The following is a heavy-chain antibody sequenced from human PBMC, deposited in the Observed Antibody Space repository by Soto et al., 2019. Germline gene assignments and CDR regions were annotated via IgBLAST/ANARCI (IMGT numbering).Heavy chain of an antibody. CDR1: GGSFSGYY. V-gene: IGHV4-34*01. J-gene: IGHJ6*03. CDR3: ARGPQLVVFGYYYYYMDV. Sequence: PSETLSLTCAVYGGSFSGYYWSWIRQPPGKGLEWIGEINHSGSTNYNPSLKSRVTISVDTSKNQFSLKPSSVTAADTAVYYCARGPQLVVFGYYYYYMDVWGKGTTVTVS. D-gene: IGHD6-13*01. CDR2: INHSGST.